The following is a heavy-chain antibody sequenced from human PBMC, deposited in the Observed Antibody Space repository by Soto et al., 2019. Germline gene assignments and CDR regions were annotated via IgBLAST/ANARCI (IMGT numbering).Heavy chain of an antibody. CDR3: AREGTASTSYFDY. V-gene: IGHV1-46*01. Sequence: GTSVKLTCKACGYRFTSYYRRWVRHAPGQGLEWMGIINPSGGSTSYAQQFQGRVTMTRDTSTSTVYMELSSLRSEDTAVYYCAREGTASTSYFDYWGQGTLVTVSS. CDR1: GYRFTSYY. CDR2: INPSGGST. D-gene: IGHD1-1*01. J-gene: IGHJ4*02.